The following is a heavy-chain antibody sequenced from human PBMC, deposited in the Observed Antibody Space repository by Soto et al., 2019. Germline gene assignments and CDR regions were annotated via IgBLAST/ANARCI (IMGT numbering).Heavy chain of an antibody. CDR2: IWYAGSIK. Sequence: QVQLVESGGGVVQPGRSLRLSCAASGFTFGIYGMHWVRQAPGKGLEWVAVIWYAGSIKYHADSVKGRFTISRDNSKNTVYLQMNSLRDEDTAVYYCARATSGSFDALDMWGQGTMVTVSS. D-gene: IGHD1-26*01. CDR3: ARATSGSFDALDM. CDR1: GFTFGIYG. V-gene: IGHV3-33*01. J-gene: IGHJ3*02.